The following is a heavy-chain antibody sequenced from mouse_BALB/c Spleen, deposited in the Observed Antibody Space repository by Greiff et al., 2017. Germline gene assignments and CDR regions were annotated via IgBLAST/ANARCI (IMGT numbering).Heavy chain of an antibody. Sequence: VKLMESGPGLVAPSQSLSITCTVSGFSLTSYGVHWVRQPPGKGLEWLGVIWAGGSTNYNSALMSRLSISKDNSKSQVFLKMNSLQTDDTAMYYCARDRGYGYLAYWGQGTLVTVSA. J-gene: IGHJ3*01. D-gene: IGHD2-2*01. CDR2: IWAGGST. CDR3: ARDRGYGYLAY. CDR1: GFSLTSYG. V-gene: IGHV2-9*02.